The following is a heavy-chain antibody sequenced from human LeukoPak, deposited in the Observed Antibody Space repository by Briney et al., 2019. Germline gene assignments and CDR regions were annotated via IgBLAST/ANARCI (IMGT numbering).Heavy chain of an antibody. V-gene: IGHV4-34*01. Sequence: PSETLSLTCAVYGGSFSGYYWSWIRQPPGKGLEWIGEINHSGSTNYNPSLKSRVTISVDTFKNQFSLKLSSVTAADTAVYYCARGRSGYEIDYWGQGTLVTVSS. D-gene: IGHD3-22*01. CDR2: INHSGST. CDR1: GGSFSGYY. CDR3: ARGRSGYEIDY. J-gene: IGHJ4*02.